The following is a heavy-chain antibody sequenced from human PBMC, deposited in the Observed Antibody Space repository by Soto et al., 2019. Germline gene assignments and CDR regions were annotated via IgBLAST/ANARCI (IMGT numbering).Heavy chain of an antibody. CDR3: AKSEWSTGYPDAFDM. CDR1: EFPFNIYA. V-gene: IGHV3-30*18. D-gene: IGHD2-15*01. Sequence: GGSLRLSCVASEFPFNIYAMHWVRQAPGKGLEWVTFISHDGSNKYYADSVKGRFTISRDNSKNTLYLQMNSLRAEDTAVYYCAKSEWSTGYPDAFDMWGQGTMVTVSS. J-gene: IGHJ3*02. CDR2: ISHDGSNK.